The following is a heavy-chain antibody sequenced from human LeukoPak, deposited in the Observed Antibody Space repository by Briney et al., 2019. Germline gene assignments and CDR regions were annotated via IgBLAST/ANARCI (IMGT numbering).Heavy chain of an antibody. CDR2: IYYSGST. CDR1: GGSISSGGYY. Sequence: SQTLSPTCTVSGGSISSGGYYWSWIRQHPGKGLEWIGYIYYSGSTYYNPSLKSRVTISVDTSKNQFSLKLSSVTAADTAVYYCARSPPRSLFGYYYYGMDVWGKGTTVTVSS. CDR3: ARSPPRSLFGYYYYGMDV. V-gene: IGHV4-31*03. J-gene: IGHJ6*04. D-gene: IGHD3-16*01.